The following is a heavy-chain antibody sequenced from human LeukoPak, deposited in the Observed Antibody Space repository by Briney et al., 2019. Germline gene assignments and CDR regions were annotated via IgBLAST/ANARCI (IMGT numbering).Heavy chain of an antibody. V-gene: IGHV1-24*01. J-gene: IGHJ4*02. Sequence: ASVKVSCKVSGYTLTELSMHWVRQAPGKGLEWMGGFDPEDGETIYAQKFQGRVTMTEDTSTDTAYMELSSLRSDDTAVYYCARAEPYSSGWDYWGQGTLVTVSS. CDR3: ARAEPYSSGWDY. D-gene: IGHD6-25*01. CDR2: FDPEDGET. CDR1: GYTLTELS.